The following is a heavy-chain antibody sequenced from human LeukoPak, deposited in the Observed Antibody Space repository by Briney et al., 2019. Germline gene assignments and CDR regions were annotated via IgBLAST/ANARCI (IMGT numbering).Heavy chain of an antibody. CDR2: IRGSGDST. D-gene: IGHD2-15*01. CDR1: GFTFSNYA. J-gene: IGHJ4*02. V-gene: IGHV3-23*01. CDR3: ARYCGAASCHSGFDY. Sequence: GGSLRLSCAASGFTFSNYAMGWVRQAPGKGLEWVSAIRGSGDSTYYADSVKGRFTISRDNSKNTLYLQMNSLGGEDTALYYCARYCGAASCHSGFDYWGQGTLVTVAS.